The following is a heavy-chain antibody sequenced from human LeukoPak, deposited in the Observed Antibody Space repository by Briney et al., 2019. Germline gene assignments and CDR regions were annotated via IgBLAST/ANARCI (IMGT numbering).Heavy chain of an antibody. CDR2: ISSSGSTI. CDR1: GFTFSDCY. CDR3: ASGVVSSSQKHPHVVDY. V-gene: IGHV3-11*04. D-gene: IGHD6-13*01. J-gene: IGHJ4*02. Sequence: GGSLRLSCAASGFTFSDCYMSWIRQAPGKGLEWVSYISSSGSTIYYADSVKGRFTISRDNAKNSLYLQMNSLRAEDTAVYYCASGVVSSSQKHPHVVDYWGQGTLVTVSS.